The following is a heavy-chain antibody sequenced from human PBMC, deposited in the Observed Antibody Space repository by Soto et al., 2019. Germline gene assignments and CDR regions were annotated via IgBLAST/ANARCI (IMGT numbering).Heavy chain of an antibody. D-gene: IGHD3-22*01. CDR3: ARDNRDSSGYYTLYYFDY. Sequence: QVQLVQSGAEVKKPGASVKVSCKASGYTFTSYYMHWVRQAPGQGLEWMGIINPSGGSTSYAQKFQGRGTMTRDTSTSTVYMELSSLRSEDTAVYYCARDNRDSSGYYTLYYFDYWGQGTLVTVSS. CDR1: GYTFTSYY. CDR2: INPSGGST. J-gene: IGHJ4*02. V-gene: IGHV1-46*01.